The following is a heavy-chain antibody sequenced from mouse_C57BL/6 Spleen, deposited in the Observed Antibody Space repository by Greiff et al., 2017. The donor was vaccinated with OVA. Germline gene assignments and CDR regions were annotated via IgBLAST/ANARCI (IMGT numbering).Heavy chain of an antibody. CDR3: ASPSYGSSYFDY. Sequence: QVQLQQSGAELARPGASVKLSCKASGYTFTSYGISWVKQRTGQGLEWIGEISPRSGNTYYNEKFKGKATLTADKSSSTAYMELRSLTSEDSAVYFCASPSYGSSYFDYWGQGTTLTVSS. CDR1: GYTFTSYG. CDR2: ISPRSGNT. V-gene: IGHV1-81*01. J-gene: IGHJ2*01. D-gene: IGHD1-1*01.